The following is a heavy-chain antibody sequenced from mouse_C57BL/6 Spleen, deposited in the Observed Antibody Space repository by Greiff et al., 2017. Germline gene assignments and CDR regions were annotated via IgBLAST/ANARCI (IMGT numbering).Heavy chain of an antibody. CDR1: GYTFPSYW. J-gene: IGHJ2*01. V-gene: IGHV1-55*01. Sequence: VQLQQPGAELVKPGASVKMSCKASGYTFPSYWITWVKQRPGQGLEWIGDIYPGSGSTNYNEKFKSKATLTVDTSSSTAYMQLSSLTSEDSAVYYCARQITTVVEDYWGQGTTLTVSS. D-gene: IGHD1-1*01. CDR2: IYPGSGST. CDR3: ARQITTVVEDY.